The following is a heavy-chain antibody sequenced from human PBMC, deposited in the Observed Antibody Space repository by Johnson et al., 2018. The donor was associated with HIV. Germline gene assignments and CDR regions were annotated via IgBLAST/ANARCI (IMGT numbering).Heavy chain of an antibody. D-gene: IGHD3-9*01. V-gene: IGHV3-66*02. Sequence: VQLVESGGGLVQPGGSLRLSCAASGITVGTNYMSWVRQAPGKGLEWVSVIFSVGDVYYADSVKGRFTISRDNSKNMVYLQMNSLRPEDTAVYYCARDGRYLVTRGSFDVWGQGTVVTVSS. CDR1: GITVGTNY. CDR3: ARDGRYLVTRGSFDV. CDR2: IFSVGDV. J-gene: IGHJ3*01.